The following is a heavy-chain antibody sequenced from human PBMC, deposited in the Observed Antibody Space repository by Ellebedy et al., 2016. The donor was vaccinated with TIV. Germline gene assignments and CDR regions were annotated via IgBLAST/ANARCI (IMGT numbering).Heavy chain of an antibody. CDR2: ISSTCSRT. D-gene: IGHD5-12*01. J-gene: IGHJ4*02. V-gene: IGHV3-23*01. CDR3: AKGRGGGYDTSAPRYYFDY. Sequence: GESLKISCAASGFTFSSYAMSWVRQAPGKGLQWLSTISSTCSRTYYAESVEGRFIISRDTSKKTRYLQMNSLRAEDTAVYYCAKGRGGGYDTSAPRYYFDYWGLGTLVTVSS. CDR1: GFTFSSYA.